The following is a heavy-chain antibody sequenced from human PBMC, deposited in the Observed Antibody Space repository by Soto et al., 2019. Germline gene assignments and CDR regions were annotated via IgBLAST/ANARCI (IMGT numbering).Heavy chain of an antibody. D-gene: IGHD2-15*01. J-gene: IGHJ1*01. V-gene: IGHV3-30*18. Sequence: QVQLVESGGGVVQPGRSLRLSCAASGFTFSSYGMHWVRQAPGKALEWVAGISYDGSDKYYADSVKGRVTISRDNSTNTLCLQLNSLRAEATAVYYCEKDVESSLQHCGQGTLITVSA. CDR3: EKDVESSLQH. CDR2: ISYDGSDK. CDR1: GFTFSSYG.